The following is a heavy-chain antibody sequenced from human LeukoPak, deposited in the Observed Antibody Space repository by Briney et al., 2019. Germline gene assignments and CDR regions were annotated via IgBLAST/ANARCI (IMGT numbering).Heavy chain of an antibody. CDR1: GDSVSSNSAA. Sequence: SQTLSLTCAISGDSVSSNSAAWNWIRQCPSRGLEWLGRTYYRSKWYNDYAVSVKSRITINPDTSENHFSLQLNSVTPEDTAVYYCARGYGYFFDYWGQGTLVTVSS. V-gene: IGHV6-1*01. CDR3: ARGYGYFFDY. D-gene: IGHD5-18*01. CDR2: TYYRSKWYN. J-gene: IGHJ4*02.